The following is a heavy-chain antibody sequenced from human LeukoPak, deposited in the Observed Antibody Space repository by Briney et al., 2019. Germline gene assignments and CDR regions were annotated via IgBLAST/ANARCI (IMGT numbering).Heavy chain of an antibody. CDR1: GYTFTGYY. CDR3: ASFGYCSSTSCPGDYYYYMDV. D-gene: IGHD2-2*01. Sequence: ASVKVSCKASGYTFTGYYMHWVRQAPGQGLEWMGWINPNSGGTNYAQKFQGRVTMTRDTSISTAYMELSRLRSDDTAVYYCASFGYCSSTSCPGDYYYYMDVWGKGTTVTVSS. V-gene: IGHV1-2*02. CDR2: INPNSGGT. J-gene: IGHJ6*03.